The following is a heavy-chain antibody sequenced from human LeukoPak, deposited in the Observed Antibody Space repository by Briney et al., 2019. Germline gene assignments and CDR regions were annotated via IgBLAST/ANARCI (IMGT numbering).Heavy chain of an antibody. D-gene: IGHD6-19*01. Sequence: SVKVSCKASGGTFSSYAISWVRQAPGQGLEWMGGIIPIFGTANYAQKFQGRVTITADESTSTAYMELSSLRSEDTAVYYCASGWSSGWYGGYYFDYWGQGTLVTVSS. V-gene: IGHV1-69*01. CDR3: ASGWSSGWYGGYYFDY. J-gene: IGHJ4*02. CDR2: IIPIFGTA. CDR1: GGTFSSYA.